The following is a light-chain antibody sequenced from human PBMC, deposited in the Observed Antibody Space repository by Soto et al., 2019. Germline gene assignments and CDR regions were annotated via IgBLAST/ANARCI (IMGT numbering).Light chain of an antibody. CDR2: VNSDGSH. J-gene: IGLJ3*02. CDR3: QTWGTGPLV. V-gene: IGLV4-69*01. CDR1: SGHSTYA. Sequence: QLVLTQSPSAFASLGASVRLTCTLSSGHSTYAIAWHQQQPEKGPRYLMKVNSDGSHNKGDGIPDRFSGSSSGTERYLTISSLQSEDEADYYCQTWGTGPLVFAGGTKVTVL.